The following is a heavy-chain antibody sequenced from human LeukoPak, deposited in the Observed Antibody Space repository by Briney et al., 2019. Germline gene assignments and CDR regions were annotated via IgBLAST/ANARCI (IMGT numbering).Heavy chain of an antibody. D-gene: IGHD6-19*01. V-gene: IGHV3-9*01. CDR3: AKPKTTSSGWYFFDS. CDR1: GFTFDAYA. CDR2: ISYNSDST. Sequence: GGSLRLSCAASGFTFDAYAMHWVRHAPGKGLEWVSGISYNSDSTGYADSVKGRFIISRDNAKNSLYLQMHSLRAEDTALYYCAKPKTTSSGWYFFDSWGQGTLVTVSS. J-gene: IGHJ4*02.